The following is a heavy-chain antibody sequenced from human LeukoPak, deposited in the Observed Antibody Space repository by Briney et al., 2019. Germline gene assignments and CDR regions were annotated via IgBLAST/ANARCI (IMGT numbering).Heavy chain of an antibody. V-gene: IGHV4-30-2*01. Sequence: TLSLTCTVSGGSISSGGYYWSWIRQPPGKGLEWIGYIYHSGSTYYNPSLKSRVTISVDRSKNQFSLKLSSVTAADTAVYYCARGERGATKPLDYWGQGTLVTVSS. CDR1: GGSISSGGYY. CDR3: ARGERGATKPLDY. D-gene: IGHD1-26*01. J-gene: IGHJ4*02. CDR2: IYHSGST.